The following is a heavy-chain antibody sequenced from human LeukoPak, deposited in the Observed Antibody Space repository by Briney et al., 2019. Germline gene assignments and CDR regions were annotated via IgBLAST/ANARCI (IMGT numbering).Heavy chain of an antibody. D-gene: IGHD5-24*01. J-gene: IGHJ4*02. CDR1: GFTFSSYG. Sequence: GGSLRLSCAASGFTFSSYGMHWVRQAPGRGLEWVSHISGSSATIYYADSVKGRFTISRDNSKKLVFLQMNSLRAEDTAIYYCARKFDRDGAYWGRGTLVTVSS. CDR3: ARKFDRDGAY. CDR2: ISGSSATI. V-gene: IGHV3-48*04.